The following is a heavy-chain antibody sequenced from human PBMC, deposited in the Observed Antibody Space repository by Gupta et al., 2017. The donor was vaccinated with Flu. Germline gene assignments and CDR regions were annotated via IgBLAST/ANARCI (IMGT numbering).Heavy chain of an antibody. D-gene: IGHD2-2*01. CDR2: ISWNSGSI. CDR1: DYA. J-gene: IGHJ6*02. Sequence: DYAMHWVRQAPGKGLEWVSGISWNSGSIGYADSVKGRFTISRDNAKNSLYLQMNSLRAEDTALYYCAKGQFHCSSTSCYLLGGHYYYYGMDVWGQGTTVTVSS. CDR3: AKGQFHCSSTSCYLLGGHYYYYGMDV. V-gene: IGHV3-9*01.